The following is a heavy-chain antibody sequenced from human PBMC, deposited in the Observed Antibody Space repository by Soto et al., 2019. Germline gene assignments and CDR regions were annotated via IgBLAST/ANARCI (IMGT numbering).Heavy chain of an antibody. CDR2: ISGSGGST. CDR1: GFTFGSYS. J-gene: IGHJ4*02. V-gene: IGHV3-23*01. D-gene: IGHD6-19*01. CDR3: AKDLDPAVAPFG. Sequence: PGGSLRLSCAASGFTFGSYSMNWVRQAPGKGLEWVSAISGSGGSTYYADSVKGRFTISRDNSKNTLYLQMNSLRAEDTAVYYCAKDLDPAVAPFGWGQGTLVTVSS.